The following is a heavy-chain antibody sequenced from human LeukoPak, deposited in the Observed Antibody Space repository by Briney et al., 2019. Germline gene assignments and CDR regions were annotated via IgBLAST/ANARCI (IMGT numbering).Heavy chain of an antibody. J-gene: IGHJ4*02. CDR1: GFTFSSYA. V-gene: IGHV3-30-3*01. CDR2: ISYDGSNK. D-gene: IGHD2-2*01. Sequence: GRSLRLSCAASGFTFSSYAMHWVRQAPGKGLEWVAVISYDGSNKYYADSVKGRFTISRDNSKNTLYLQMNSLRAEDTAVYYCARKLLSLYSFDYWGQGPLVTVSS. CDR3: ARKLLSLYSFDY.